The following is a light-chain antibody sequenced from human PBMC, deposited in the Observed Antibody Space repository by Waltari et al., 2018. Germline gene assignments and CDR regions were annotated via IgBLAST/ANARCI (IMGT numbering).Light chain of an antibody. CDR3: QQYNSYSPWT. CDR2: KAS. V-gene: IGKV1-5*03. Sequence: DIQMTQSPSTRSASVGDRVTITCRASQSISSWLAWYQQKPGKAPKLLSYKASSLQSGVPSRFSGSGSGTEFTLTISGLQPDDFATYYCQQYNSYSPWTFGQGTKVEIK. J-gene: IGKJ1*01. CDR1: QSISSW.